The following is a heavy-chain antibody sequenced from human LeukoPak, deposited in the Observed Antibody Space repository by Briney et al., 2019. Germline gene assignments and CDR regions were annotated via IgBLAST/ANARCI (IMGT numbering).Heavy chain of an antibody. V-gene: IGHV4-59*01. D-gene: IGHD6-13*01. CDR3: ARMSGRAAAADY. Sequence: SETLSLTCTVSGGSISSYYWSWIRQPPGKGLEWIGYISYSGSTNYNPSLKSRVTISVDTSKNQFSLKLSSVTAADTAVYYCARMSGRAAAADYWGQGTLVTVSS. CDR2: ISYSGST. CDR1: GGSISSYY. J-gene: IGHJ4*02.